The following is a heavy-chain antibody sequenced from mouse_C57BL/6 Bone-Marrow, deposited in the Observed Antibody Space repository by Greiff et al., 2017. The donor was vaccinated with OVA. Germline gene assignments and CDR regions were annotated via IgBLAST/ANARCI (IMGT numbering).Heavy chain of an antibody. CDR2: IDPETGGT. CDR3: TREGFGDY. CDR1: GYTFTDYE. V-gene: IGHV1-15*01. J-gene: IGHJ2*01. Sequence: QVHVKQSGAELVRPGASVTLSCKASGYTFTDYEMHWVKQTPVHGLEWIGAIDPETGGTAYNQKFKGKAILTADKSSSTAYMELRSLTSEDSGVYYCTREGFGDYWGQGTTLTVSS.